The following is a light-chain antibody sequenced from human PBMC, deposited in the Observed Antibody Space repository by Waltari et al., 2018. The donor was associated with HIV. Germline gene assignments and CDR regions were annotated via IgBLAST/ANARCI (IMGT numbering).Light chain of an antibody. J-gene: IGLJ3*02. V-gene: IGLV2-14*03. Sequence: QSALTQPASVSGSPGQSITISCTGTSSDVGGYNYVSWYQQHPGKAPKLMIYDVSNRPSGVSNRVSGSKSGNTASLTISGRQAEDEADYYCSSYTSSSTLEVFGGGTKLTVL. CDR3: SSYTSSSTLEV. CDR1: SSDVGGYNY. CDR2: DVS.